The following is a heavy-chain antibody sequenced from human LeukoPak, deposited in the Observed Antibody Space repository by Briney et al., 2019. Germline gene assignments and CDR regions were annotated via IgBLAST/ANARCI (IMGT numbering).Heavy chain of an antibody. D-gene: IGHD4-23*01. J-gene: IGHJ4*02. V-gene: IGHV3-30*18. CDR2: ISYDGSNK. Sequence: GGSLRLSCAASGFTFSSYGMHWVRQAPGKGLGWVAVISYDGSNKYYADSVKGRFTISRDNSKNTLYLQMNSLRAEDTAVYYCAKASSVVTSADYWGQGTLVTVSS. CDR1: GFTFSSYG. CDR3: AKASSVVTSADY.